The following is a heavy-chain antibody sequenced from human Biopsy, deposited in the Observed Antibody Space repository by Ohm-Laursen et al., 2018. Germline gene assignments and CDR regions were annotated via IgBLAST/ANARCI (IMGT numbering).Heavy chain of an antibody. Sequence: SSVKVSCKAPGRTFSIYGVNWVRQAPGRGLEWLGGNIPILGTGNYAQKFPDRVTVAADTSTSTATMELRSLRSDDTAVYYCATKLTGYFHHWGQGTLVIVSS. CDR1: GRTFSIYG. CDR2: NIPILGTG. D-gene: IGHD3-9*01. CDR3: ATKLTGYFHH. V-gene: IGHV1-69*06. J-gene: IGHJ1*01.